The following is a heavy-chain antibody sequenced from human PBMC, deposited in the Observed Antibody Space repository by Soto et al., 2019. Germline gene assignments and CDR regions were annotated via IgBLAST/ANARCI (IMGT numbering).Heavy chain of an antibody. D-gene: IGHD3-16*01. V-gene: IGHV1-2*02. Sequence: ASVKVSFKASGYTFSDYYIHWVRQAPGQGLEWMGWINPNSGGTKYAPKFQGGVTMTRDTSITTAYMELSRLRSGDTAVYYCAREQGTEQPEGADFWGRGNLVSVP. CDR1: GYTFSDYY. CDR3: AREQGTEQPEGADF. CDR2: INPNSGGT. J-gene: IGHJ4*02.